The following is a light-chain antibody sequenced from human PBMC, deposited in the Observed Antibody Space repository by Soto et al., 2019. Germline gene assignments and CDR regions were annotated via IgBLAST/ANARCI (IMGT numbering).Light chain of an antibody. Sequence: EIVLTQSPGTVSLSPGERATLSCRASQSVSSSQLAWYQHKPGQAPRLLIFDASRRATGIPDRFSGSGSGTDFTLTISRLEPEDFGVYFCQQYGSSPSWTLGQGTKVEIK. J-gene: IGKJ1*01. V-gene: IGKV3-20*01. CDR2: DAS. CDR3: QQYGSSPSWT. CDR1: QSVSSSQ.